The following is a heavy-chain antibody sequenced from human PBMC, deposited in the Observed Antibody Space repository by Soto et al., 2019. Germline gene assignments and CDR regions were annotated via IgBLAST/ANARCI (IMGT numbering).Heavy chain of an antibody. CDR3: AKSLNINWKNWFDP. D-gene: IGHD1-1*01. CDR1: GFSFSRYA. J-gene: IGHJ5*02. CDR2: ISGSDART. Sequence: PGGSLRLSCAASGFSFSRYAMGWVRQAQGKGLEWVSAISGSDARTYYADSVKGRFAISRDNSKNTLYLDMNSLRAEDTAVYYCAKSLNINWKNWFDPWGQGTLVTVSS. V-gene: IGHV3-23*01.